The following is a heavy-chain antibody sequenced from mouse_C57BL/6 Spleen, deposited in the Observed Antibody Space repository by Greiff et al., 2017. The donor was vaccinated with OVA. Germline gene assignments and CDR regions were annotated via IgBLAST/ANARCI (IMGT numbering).Heavy chain of an antibody. Sequence: QVQLQQPGAELVKPGASVKLSCKASGYTFTSYWMHWVKPRPGQGLEWIGMIHPNSGSTNYNEKFKSKATLTVDKSSSTAYMQLSSLTSEDSAVYYCARSGGYDYDAWFAYWGQGTLVTVSA. CDR3: ARSGGYDYDAWFAY. D-gene: IGHD2-4*01. CDR2: IHPNSGST. J-gene: IGHJ3*01. CDR1: GYTFTSYW. V-gene: IGHV1-64*01.